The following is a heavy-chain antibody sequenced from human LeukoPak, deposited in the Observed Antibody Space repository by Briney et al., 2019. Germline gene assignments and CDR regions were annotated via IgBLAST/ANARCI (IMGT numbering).Heavy chain of an antibody. J-gene: IGHJ4*02. CDR1: GFTFSSYA. Sequence: GGSLRLSCAASGFTFSSYAMSWVRQAPGKGLEWVSAISGSGGSTYYADSVKGRFTISRDNSKNTLYLQTNSLRAEDTAVYYCAKPAAGCSSTSCYVRYWGQGTLVTVSS. D-gene: IGHD2-2*01. V-gene: IGHV3-23*01. CDR2: ISGSGGST. CDR3: AKPAAGCSSTSCYVRY.